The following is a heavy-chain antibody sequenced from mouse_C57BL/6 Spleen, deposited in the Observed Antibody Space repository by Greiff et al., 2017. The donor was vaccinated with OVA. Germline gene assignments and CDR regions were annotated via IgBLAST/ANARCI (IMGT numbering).Heavy chain of an antibody. J-gene: IGHJ1*03. CDR2: IDPSDSYT. Sequence: VQLQQPGAELVRPGTSVKLSCKASGYTFTSYWMHWVKQRPGQGLEWIGVIDPSDSYTNYNQKFKGKATLTVDTSSSTAYMQLSSLTSEDSAVYYCARWLLSYFDVWGTGTTVTVSS. CDR1: GYTFTSYW. D-gene: IGHD1-2*01. CDR3: ARWLLSYFDV. V-gene: IGHV1-59*01.